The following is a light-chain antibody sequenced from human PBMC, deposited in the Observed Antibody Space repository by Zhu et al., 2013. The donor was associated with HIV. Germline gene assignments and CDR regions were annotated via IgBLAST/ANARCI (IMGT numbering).Light chain of an antibody. V-gene: IGKV3-20*01. CDR2: GAS. J-gene: IGKJ4*01. CDR3: QQYGTSPPVT. CDR1: QSVGTN. Sequence: DIVMTQSPATLSASPGQRATLSCRASQSVGTNLAWYQQKPGQAPRLLIYGASSRATGIPDRFSGSGSGTDFTLTITRLEPEDFAVYYCQQYGTSPPVTFGGGTKVEIK.